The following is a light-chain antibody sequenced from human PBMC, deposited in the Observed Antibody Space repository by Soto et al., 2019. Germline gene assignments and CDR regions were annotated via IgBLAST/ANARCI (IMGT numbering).Light chain of an antibody. Sequence: QSALTQPRSVSGSPGQSVTISCTGASGVVGGYNFVSWYQQHPGKAPTLMIFDVSQRPSGVPDRFSGSKSGNTASLTISGLQAEDEADYYCCSYGGSYTWVFGGGTKVTVL. V-gene: IGLV2-11*01. CDR1: SGVVGGYNF. J-gene: IGLJ3*02. CDR3: CSYGGSYTWV. CDR2: DVS.